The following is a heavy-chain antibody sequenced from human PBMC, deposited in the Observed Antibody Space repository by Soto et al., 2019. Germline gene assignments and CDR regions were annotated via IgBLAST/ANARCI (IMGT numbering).Heavy chain of an antibody. CDR3: ARDPRPPYYYDSSGSLDY. V-gene: IGHV1-46*01. CDR1: GYAFTSYY. Sequence: SVKVSCKASGYAFTSYYMHWVRQAPGQGLEWMGIINPSGGSTSYAQKFQGRVTMTRDTSTSTVYMELSSLRSEDTAVYYCARDPRPPYYYDSSGSLDYWGQGTLVTVSS. D-gene: IGHD3-22*01. J-gene: IGHJ4*02. CDR2: INPSGGST.